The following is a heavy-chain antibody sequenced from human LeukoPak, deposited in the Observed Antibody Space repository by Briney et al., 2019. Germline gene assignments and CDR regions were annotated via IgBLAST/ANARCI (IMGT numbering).Heavy chain of an antibody. Sequence: GGSLRLSCSASGFTFNNYAMSWVRQAPGKGLEWVSVIPGSGDITYYADSVKGRFTISRDNSKNTLYLQMNSLRAEDTAIYYCVRDRLYCSSTDCSKLDYWGQGALVTVSS. CDR3: VRDRLYCSSTDCSKLDY. V-gene: IGHV3-23*01. CDR2: IPGSGDIT. CDR1: GFTFNNYA. D-gene: IGHD2-2*01. J-gene: IGHJ4*02.